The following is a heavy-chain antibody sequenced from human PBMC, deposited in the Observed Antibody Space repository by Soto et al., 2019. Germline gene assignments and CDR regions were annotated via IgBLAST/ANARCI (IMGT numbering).Heavy chain of an antibody. J-gene: IGHJ4*02. CDR1: GYTFTSYD. D-gene: IGHD3-22*01. V-gene: IGHV1-8*01. CDR3: ATDSSGYYPLDY. Sequence: QVQLVQSGAEVKKPGASVKVSCKASGYTFTSYDINWVRQATGQGLEWMGWMNPNSGNTGYAQKFQGRVTMTRNTSISTAYMELRSLRSEDTAVYYCATDSSGYYPLDYWGQGTLVTVSS. CDR2: MNPNSGNT.